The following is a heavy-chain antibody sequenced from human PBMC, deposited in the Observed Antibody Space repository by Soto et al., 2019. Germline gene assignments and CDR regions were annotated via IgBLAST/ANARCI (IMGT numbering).Heavy chain of an antibody. D-gene: IGHD2-15*01. CDR2: ISAYNGNT. CDR1: GYTFTSYG. Sequence: QVQLVQSGAEVKKPGASVKVSCKASGYTFTSYGISWVRQAPGQGLEWMGWISAYNGNTNYAQKLQGRVTMTTDTSTSTAYMELRNLRSDDTAVYYCARLPKGLGYCSGGSCYLTWFDPWGQGTLVTVSS. CDR3: ARLPKGLGYCSGGSCYLTWFDP. V-gene: IGHV1-18*01. J-gene: IGHJ5*02.